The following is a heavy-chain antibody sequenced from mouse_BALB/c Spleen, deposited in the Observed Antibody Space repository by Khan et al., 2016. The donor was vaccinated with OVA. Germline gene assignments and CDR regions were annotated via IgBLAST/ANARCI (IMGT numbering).Heavy chain of an antibody. CDR1: GFTFSSYG. Sequence: DVQLMESGGGLVKPGGSLKLSCAASGFTFSSYGMSWVRQTPEKRLEWVATISGGGSYTYYPDSVKGRFTISRDNAKNNLYLQMSSLRSEDTALYYCARREDGNSYVDVWGAGTTVTVSS. J-gene: IGHJ1*01. D-gene: IGHD2-1*01. V-gene: IGHV5-9-2*01. CDR2: ISGGGSYT. CDR3: ARREDGNSYVDV.